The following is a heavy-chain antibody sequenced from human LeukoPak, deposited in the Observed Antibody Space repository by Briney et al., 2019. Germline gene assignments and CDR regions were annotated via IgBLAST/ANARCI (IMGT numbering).Heavy chain of an antibody. Sequence: GESLKISFQGSGYSFTSYWIGWVRPMPGKGREWMGIIYPGDSDTRYSPSFQGQVTISADKSISTAYLQWSSLKASDTAMYYCARQRYYYDSVGLPTDPISNWGQGTLVTVSS. J-gene: IGHJ4*02. V-gene: IGHV5-51*01. D-gene: IGHD3-22*01. CDR2: IYPGDSDT. CDR3: ARQRYYYDSVGLPTDPISN. CDR1: GYSFTSYW.